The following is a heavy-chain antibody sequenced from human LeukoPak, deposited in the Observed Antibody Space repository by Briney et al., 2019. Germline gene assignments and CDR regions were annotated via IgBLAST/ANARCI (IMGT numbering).Heavy chain of an antibody. V-gene: IGHV3-21*01. J-gene: IGHJ2*01. D-gene: IGHD1-26*01. CDR1: GFTFSSYS. CDR3: ARDQRSYYFDL. CDR2: ISSSSSYI. Sequence: PGGSLRLSCAASGFTFSSYSMNWVRQAPGKGLEWVSSISSSSSYIYYADSVKGRFTISRDNAKNSLYLQMNSLRAGDTAVYYCARDQRSYYFDLWGRGTLVTVSS.